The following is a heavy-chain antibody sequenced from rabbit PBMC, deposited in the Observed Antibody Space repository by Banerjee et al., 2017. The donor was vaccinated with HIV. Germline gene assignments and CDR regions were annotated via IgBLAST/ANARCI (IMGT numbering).Heavy chain of an antibody. V-gene: IGHV1S43*01. D-gene: IGHD7-1*01. J-gene: IGHJ4*01. CDR2: IYSSNGDK. CDR3: ARDLAAVTGWNFGL. CDR1: GFSFSSSYH. Sequence: QSLEESGGGLVQPEGSLTLTCKASGFSFSSSYHMCWVRQAPGKGLEWIACIYSSNGDKWYASWVNGRFTISRSTSLNTVDLKMTSLTVADTATYFCARDLAAVTGWNFGLWGPGTLVTVS.